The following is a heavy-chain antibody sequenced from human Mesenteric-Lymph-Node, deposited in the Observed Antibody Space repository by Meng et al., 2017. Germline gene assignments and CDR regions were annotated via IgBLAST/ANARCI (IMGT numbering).Heavy chain of an antibody. CDR3: ARVSSGWDYFDY. CDR2: IYYSGST. Sequence: QGPVPGSGPGPVKPSQTLSLTCTVLGGSVSKCGYYLNWIRQHPGKGLEWFGHIYYSGSTFYNPSLKRRVIISIDTSKNQFSLNLRSVTAADTAVYYCARVSSGWDYFDYWGQGTLVTVSS. J-gene: IGHJ4*02. CDR1: GGSVSKCGYY. D-gene: IGHD6-19*01. V-gene: IGHV4-31*03.